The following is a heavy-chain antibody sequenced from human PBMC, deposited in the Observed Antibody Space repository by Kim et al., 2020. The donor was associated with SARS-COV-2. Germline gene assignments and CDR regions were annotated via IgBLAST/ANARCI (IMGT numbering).Heavy chain of an antibody. CDR2: IYYSGTN. CDR3: ARITLIRGKLWFFDL. Sequence: SETLSLTCTVSGGSIGTYYWSWVRQPPGKGLEWIGYIYYSGTNNYHPCLKSRVTISLETAKNQFSLKLNSVTTADSAMYYCARITLIRGKLWFFDLWGRGTLAT. V-gene: IGHV4-59*13. J-gene: IGHJ2*01. CDR1: GGSIGTYY. D-gene: IGHD3-10*01.